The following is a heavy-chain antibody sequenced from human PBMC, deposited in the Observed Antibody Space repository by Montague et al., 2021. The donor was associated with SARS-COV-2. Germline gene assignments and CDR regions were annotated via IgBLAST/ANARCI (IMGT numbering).Heavy chain of an antibody. CDR1: GFTFSSYE. V-gene: IGHV3-48*03. CDR3: ARDIAVAGTSFDY. CDR2: ISSSGSTI. D-gene: IGHD6-19*01. J-gene: IGHJ4*02. Sequence: SMRISCAASGFTFSSYEMNWVRQAPGKGLEWVSYISSSGSTIYYADSVKGRFTISRDNAKNSLYLQMNSLRAEDTAVYYCARDIAVAGTSFDYWGQGTLVTVSS.